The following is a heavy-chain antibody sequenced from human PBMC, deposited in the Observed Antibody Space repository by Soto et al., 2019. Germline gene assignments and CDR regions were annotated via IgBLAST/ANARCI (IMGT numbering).Heavy chain of an antibody. J-gene: IGHJ6*02. CDR3: ARDRPQAYSSSSYYGMDV. CDR2: IYHSGST. D-gene: IGHD6-6*01. CDR1: GGSISSSNW. V-gene: IGHV4-4*02. Sequence: ASETLSLTCAVSGGSISSSNWWSWVRQPPGKGLEWIGEIYHSGSTNYNPSLKSRVTISVDKSKNQFSLKLSSVTAADTAVYYCARDRPQAYSSSSYYGMDVWGQGTTVTVS.